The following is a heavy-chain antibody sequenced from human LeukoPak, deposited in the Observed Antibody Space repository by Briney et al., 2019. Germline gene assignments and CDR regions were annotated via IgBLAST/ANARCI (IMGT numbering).Heavy chain of an antibody. CDR2: VYYTGST. J-gene: IGHJ4*02. CDR1: GGSISRHY. D-gene: IGHD2-2*01. V-gene: IGHV4-59*11. CDR3: ARELVVPAATHFDY. Sequence: SETLSLTCTVSGGSISRHYWSWIRQPPGKGLEWIGYVYYTGSTNYNPSLKSRVTISVDTSKNQFSLKLSSVTAADTAVYYCARELVVPAATHFDYWGQGTLVTVSS.